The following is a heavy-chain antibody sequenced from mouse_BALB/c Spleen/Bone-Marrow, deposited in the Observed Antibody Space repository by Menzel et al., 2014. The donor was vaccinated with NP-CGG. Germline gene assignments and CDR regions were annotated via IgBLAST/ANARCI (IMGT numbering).Heavy chain of an antibody. D-gene: IGHD2-4*01. Sequence: QVQLQQSGAEMVKPGASVKLSCKASCDIFTSYYMYWVKQRPGQGLEWIGGINPNNSGTNFNEKFKSEATLTVDKSSSTAYMELSSLTSEDYAVYYCARGRYDSDGWYFDVWGAGTTVTVSP. CDR2: INPNNSGT. V-gene: IGHV1-53*01. CDR3: ARGRYDSDGWYFDV. J-gene: IGHJ1*01. CDR1: CDIFTSYY.